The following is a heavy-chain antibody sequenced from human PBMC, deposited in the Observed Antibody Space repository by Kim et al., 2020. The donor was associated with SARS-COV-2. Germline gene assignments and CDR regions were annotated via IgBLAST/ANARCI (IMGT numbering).Heavy chain of an antibody. CDR1: GGPISSSNW. CDR2: IYHSVSP. V-gene: IGHV4-4*02. D-gene: IGHD6-13*01. Sequence: SETLSLTCAVSGGPISSSNWWSWVRQPPGKGLEWIGEIYHSVSPNYNPSLKSRVTISVDKSKNQFSLKLSSVTAADTAVYYCAGDPSYSSSSWGQGTLVTVSS. CDR3: AGDPSYSSSS. J-gene: IGHJ5*02.